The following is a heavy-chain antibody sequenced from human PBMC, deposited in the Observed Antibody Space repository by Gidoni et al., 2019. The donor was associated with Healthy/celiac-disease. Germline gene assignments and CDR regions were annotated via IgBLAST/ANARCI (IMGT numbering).Heavy chain of an antibody. J-gene: IGHJ1*01. CDR1: GGSFSGYY. Sequence: QVQLQQWGAGLLKPSETLSLTCAVYGGSFSGYYWSWIRQPPGKGLEWIGEINHSGSTNYNPSLKSRVTISVDTSKNQFSLKLSAVTAADTAVYYCARVPRPYLAPSGYFQHWGQGTLVTVSS. D-gene: IGHD6-25*01. V-gene: IGHV4-34*01. CDR3: ARVPRPYLAPSGYFQH. CDR2: INHSGST.